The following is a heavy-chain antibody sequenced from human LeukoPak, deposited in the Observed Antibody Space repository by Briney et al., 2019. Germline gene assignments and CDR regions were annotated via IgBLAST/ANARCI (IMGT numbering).Heavy chain of an antibody. CDR3: ARDAYFYSSDQ. CDR1: GFTFSSYS. CDR2: ISSSSSTI. V-gene: IGHV3-48*04. D-gene: IGHD2-21*01. J-gene: IGHJ4*02. Sequence: GGSLRLSCAASGFTFSSYSMNWVRQAPGKGLEWVSYISSSSSTIYYADSVKGRFTISRDNAKNSLYLQMNSLRAEDTAVYYCARDAYFYSSDQWGRGTLVIVSS.